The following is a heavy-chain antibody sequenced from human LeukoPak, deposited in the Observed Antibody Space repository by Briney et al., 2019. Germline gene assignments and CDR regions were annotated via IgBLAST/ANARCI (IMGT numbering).Heavy chain of an antibody. V-gene: IGHV3-23*01. CDR3: AKGRGAFNAFDI. J-gene: IGHJ3*02. Sequence: GGSLRLSCAASGFTFSSYAMSWVRQAPGKGLEWVSAISSSATSTYYADSVKGRFTISRDNSRSTLYLQMDSLRAEDTAVYYCAKGRGAFNAFDIWGQGTMVTVSS. D-gene: IGHD3-10*01. CDR2: ISSSATST. CDR1: GFTFSSYA.